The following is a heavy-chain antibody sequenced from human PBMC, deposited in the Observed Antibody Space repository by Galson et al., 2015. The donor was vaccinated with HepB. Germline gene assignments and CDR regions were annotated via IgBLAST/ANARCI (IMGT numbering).Heavy chain of an antibody. Sequence: CAISGDSVSSHSAAWNWIRQSPSRGLEWLGRTYYRSKWYNDYAVSVKSRITINPDTSKNQFSLQLNSVTPEDTAVYYCAREGPGYCSSTSCYDDAFDIWGQGTMVTVSS. D-gene: IGHD2-2*01. CDR1: GDSVSSHSAA. CDR3: AREGPGYCSSTSCYDDAFDI. J-gene: IGHJ3*02. CDR2: TYYRSKWYN. V-gene: IGHV6-1*01.